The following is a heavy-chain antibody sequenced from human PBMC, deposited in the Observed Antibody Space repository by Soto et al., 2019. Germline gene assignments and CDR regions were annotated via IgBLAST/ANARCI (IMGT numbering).Heavy chain of an antibody. CDR3: ARGGGGYSEISFDYYYYYGMDV. D-gene: IGHD2-15*01. CDR1: GGSFSGYY. V-gene: IGHV4-34*01. J-gene: IGHJ6*02. CDR2: INHSGST. Sequence: PSETLSLTCAVYGGSFSGYYWSWIRQPPGKGLEWIGEINHSGSTNYNPSLKSRVTISVDTSKNQFSLKLSSVTAADTAVYYCARGGGGYSEISFDYYYYYGMDVWGQGTTVTVSS.